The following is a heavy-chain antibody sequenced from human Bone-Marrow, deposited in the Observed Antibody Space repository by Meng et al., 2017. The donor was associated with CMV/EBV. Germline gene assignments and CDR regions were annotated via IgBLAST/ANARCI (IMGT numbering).Heavy chain of an antibody. V-gene: IGHV1-69*05. CDR1: GDTFSSYA. J-gene: IGHJ4*02. CDR3: AREGCSDTICYAFDD. D-gene: IGHD2-2*01. Sequence: SVKVSCKACGDTFSSYAISWVRQAPGQGLEWMGGIIPIFGTTNHAQKFQGRVTITTDESTSTAYMELNSLRSEDTAVCYCAREGCSDTICYAFDDWGQGTLVTVSS. CDR2: IIPIFGTT.